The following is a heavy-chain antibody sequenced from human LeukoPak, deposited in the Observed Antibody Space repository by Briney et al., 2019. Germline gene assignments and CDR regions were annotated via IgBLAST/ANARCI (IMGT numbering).Heavy chain of an antibody. Sequence: GGSLRLPCAGSGFTFSSYAMHWVRQAPGKGLEWVAVISYDGNNKYYADSVKGRFTISRDNSKNTLYLQMNSLRAEDTAVYYCAREYYYDQEYNWFDPWGQGTLVTVSS. J-gene: IGHJ5*02. CDR3: AREYYYDQEYNWFDP. D-gene: IGHD3-22*01. V-gene: IGHV3-30-3*01. CDR1: GFTFSSYA. CDR2: ISYDGNNK.